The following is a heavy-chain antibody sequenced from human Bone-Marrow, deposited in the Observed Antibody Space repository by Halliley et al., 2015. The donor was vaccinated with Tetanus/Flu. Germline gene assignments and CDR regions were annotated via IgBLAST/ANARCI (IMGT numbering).Heavy chain of an antibody. D-gene: IGHD1-26*01. CDR1: GLSLSISGMR. CDR3: ARSAGGNGYFDY. J-gene: IGHJ4*02. CDR2: IDADDDK. Sequence: LVQSTQTLTLTCTFSGLSLSISGMRVNWIRQPPGKALEWLARIDADDDKVYSTSLKTRLTISKDTSKNQVVLTMTNMDPVDTGTYYCARSAGGNGYFDYWGQGTLVTVSS. V-gene: IGHV2-70*04.